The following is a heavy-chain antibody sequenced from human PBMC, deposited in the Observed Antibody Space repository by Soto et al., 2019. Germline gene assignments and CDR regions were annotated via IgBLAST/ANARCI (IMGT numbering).Heavy chain of an antibody. Sequence: PGGSLRLSCAASGFTFSNAWMNWVRQAPGKGLEWVGRIKSKTDGGTTDYAAPVKGRFTISRDDSKNTLYLQMNSLKTEDTAVYYCTTDWYSSSSGYYYGMDVWGQGTTVTVSS. V-gene: IGHV3-15*07. CDR1: GFTFSNAW. CDR2: IKSKTDGGTT. J-gene: IGHJ6*02. D-gene: IGHD6-6*01. CDR3: TTDWYSSSSGYYYGMDV.